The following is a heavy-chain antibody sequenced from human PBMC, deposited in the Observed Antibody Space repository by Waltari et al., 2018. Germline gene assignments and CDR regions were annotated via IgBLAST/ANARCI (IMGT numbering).Heavy chain of an antibody. J-gene: IGHJ4*02. CDR1: GGTFSSYA. D-gene: IGHD2-2*01. V-gene: IGHV1-69*05. Sequence: QVQLVQSGAEVKKPGSSVKVSCKASGGTFSSYAISWVRQAPGQGLEWMGGIIPIFGTANDAQKFQGRVTITTDESTSTAYMELSSLRSEDTAVYYCASHQHIVVVPGEPDYWGQGTLVTVSS. CDR2: IIPIFGTA. CDR3: ASHQHIVVVPGEPDY.